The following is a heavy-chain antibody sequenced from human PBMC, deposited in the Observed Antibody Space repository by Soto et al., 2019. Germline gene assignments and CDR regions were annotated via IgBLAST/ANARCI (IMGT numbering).Heavy chain of an antibody. CDR3: ARVRGYSYGYGSFDY. D-gene: IGHD5-18*01. CDR1: GGSISSYY. CDR2: IYYSGST. V-gene: IGHV4-59*01. J-gene: IGHJ4*02. Sequence: SETLSLTCTVSGGSISSYYWSWIRQPPGKGLGWIGYIYYSGSTNYNPSLKSRVTISVDTSKNQFSLKLSSVTAADTAVYYCARVRGYSYGYGSFDYWGQGTLVTVSS.